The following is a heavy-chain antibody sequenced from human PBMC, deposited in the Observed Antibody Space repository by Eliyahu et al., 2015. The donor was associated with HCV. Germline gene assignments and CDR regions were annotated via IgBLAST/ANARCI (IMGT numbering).Heavy chain of an antibody. D-gene: IGHD6-13*01. CDR2: INTAGTTT. J-gene: IGHJ4*02. V-gene: IGHV3-74*01. CDR3: ARDAGRAPYFFDF. CDR1: GFAFSAHW. Sequence: EVQLEQSGGGLVQPGGSLRLSCAASGFAFSAHWMHWVRLVPGKGLVWGSRINTAGTTTTFADSVKGRFTASRDNARNIVYLQMDSLRAEDSAIYYCARDAGRAPYFFDFWGQGTQVTVSS.